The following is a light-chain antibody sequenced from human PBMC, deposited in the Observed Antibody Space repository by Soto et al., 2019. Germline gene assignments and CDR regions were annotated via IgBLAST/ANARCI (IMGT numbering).Light chain of an antibody. Sequence: DIHMTQSRYSLSASLGDIVTITCQASQNINNYLNWYQQKPGRAPKLLIYDASNLEAGVPSRFRGSGSGTDFTFTISRLQTEDIATYYCQQYENLHTFGQGTRLEIK. CDR2: DAS. J-gene: IGKJ5*01. V-gene: IGKV1-33*01. CDR1: QNINNY. CDR3: QQYENLHT.